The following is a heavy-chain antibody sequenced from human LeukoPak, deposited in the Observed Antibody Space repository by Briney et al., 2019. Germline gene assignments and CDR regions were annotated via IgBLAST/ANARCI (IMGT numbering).Heavy chain of an antibody. CDR1: GYTFTCYY. CDR3: ARPAIAVADFHY. V-gene: IGHV1-2*02. D-gene: IGHD6-13*01. CDR2: INPNSSGT. J-gene: IGHJ4*02. Sequence: ASVKVSCKASGYTFTCYYIHRMRQAPGQGLEWMGGINPNSSGTNYAQKFQGSVTMTMDTSISTTYMELTRLRSDDTAVYYCARPAIAVADFHYWGEGPLVPVSS.